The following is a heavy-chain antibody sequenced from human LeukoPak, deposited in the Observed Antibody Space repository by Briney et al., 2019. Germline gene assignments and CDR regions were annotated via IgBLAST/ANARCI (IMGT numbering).Heavy chain of an antibody. CDR3: ARRFRD. J-gene: IGHJ4*02. CDR1: GVTLSRYA. D-gene: IGHD5-24*01. Sequence: GGSLRLSCEASGVTLSRYAVNWVRQAPGKGLEWVSYIKDDGSLKTYADSVKGRFTVSRDNAKNSLYLQMNSLRVEDTAIYYCARRFRDWGQGTLVTVSS. CDR2: IKDDGSLK. V-gene: IGHV3-48*03.